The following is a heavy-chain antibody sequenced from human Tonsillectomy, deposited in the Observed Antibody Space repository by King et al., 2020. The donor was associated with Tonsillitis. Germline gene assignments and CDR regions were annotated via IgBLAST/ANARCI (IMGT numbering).Heavy chain of an antibody. Sequence: VQLQQSGPGLVRPSETLSLTCTVSGASMSSYFWTWIRQPAEKGLEWIGRTHASGSTNYNPPLESRLTISLDTSKSQFSLKLTSMTAADTAVYYCARDQPVGSTRFDYWGQGILVTVSS. CDR2: THASGST. J-gene: IGHJ4*02. V-gene: IGHV4-4*07. CDR3: ARDQPVGSTRFDY. D-gene: IGHD2-2*01. CDR1: GASMSSYF.